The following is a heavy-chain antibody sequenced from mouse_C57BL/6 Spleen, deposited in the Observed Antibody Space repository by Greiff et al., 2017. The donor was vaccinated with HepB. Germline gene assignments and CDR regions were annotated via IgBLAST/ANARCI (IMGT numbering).Heavy chain of an antibody. D-gene: IGHD2-4*01. J-gene: IGHJ1*03. CDR3: ARDFLYYDYDVGYFDV. V-gene: IGHV5-16*01. CDR1: GFTFSDYY. Sequence: EVQRVESEGGLVQPGSSMKLSCTASGFTFSDYYMAWVRQVPEKGLEWVANINYDGSSTYYLDSLKSRFIISRDNAKNILYLQMSSLKSEDTATYYCARDFLYYDYDVGYFDVWGTGTTVTVSS. CDR2: INYDGSST.